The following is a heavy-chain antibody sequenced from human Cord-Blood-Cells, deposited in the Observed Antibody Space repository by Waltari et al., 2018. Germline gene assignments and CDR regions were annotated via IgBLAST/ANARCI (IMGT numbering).Heavy chain of an antibody. V-gene: IGHV1-69-2*01. CDR3: ATDPGVSSWSPDP. Sequence: EVQLVRPGSEVQKPGATVKISSMVSRYTFTDHNNHWDPRAPGKGLEWMGLVDPEDGETIYAGKFQGRVTITADTSTDTAYMELSSLRSEDTAVYYCATDPGVSSWSPDPWGQGTLVTVSS. D-gene: IGHD6-13*01. CDR1: RYTFTDHN. CDR2: VDPEDGET. J-gene: IGHJ5*02.